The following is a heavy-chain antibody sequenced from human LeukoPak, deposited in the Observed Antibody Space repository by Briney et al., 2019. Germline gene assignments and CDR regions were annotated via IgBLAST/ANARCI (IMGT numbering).Heavy chain of an antibody. D-gene: IGHD1-7*01. CDR2: IYNGGNT. CDR1: GFTVSSNY. CDR3: ARASTGTTGMFFYY. Sequence: GGSLRLSCAASGFTVSSNYMSWVRQAPGKGLERVSFIYNGGNTYYADSVKGRFTISRDNSKNTVYLQMSGLKAEDTAVYYCARASTGTTGMFFYYWGQGTLVTVSS. V-gene: IGHV3-66*02. J-gene: IGHJ4*02.